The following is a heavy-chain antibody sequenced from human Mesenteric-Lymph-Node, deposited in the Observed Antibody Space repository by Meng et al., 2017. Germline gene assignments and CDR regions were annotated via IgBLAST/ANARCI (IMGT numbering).Heavy chain of an antibody. CDR2: IYHSGST. J-gene: IGHJ5*02. D-gene: IGHD6-13*01. CDR3: ARVAAAGNEWFDP. V-gene: IGHV4-4*02. CDR1: GGSISSINW. Sequence: QGQLKEAGQGLVKPSETLSPTFAVSGGSISSINWWTWVRQPPGKGLEWIGEIYHSGSTNYNPSLKSRVTISVDKSKNQFSLKLSSVTAADTAVYYCARVAAAGNEWFDPWGQGTLVTVSS.